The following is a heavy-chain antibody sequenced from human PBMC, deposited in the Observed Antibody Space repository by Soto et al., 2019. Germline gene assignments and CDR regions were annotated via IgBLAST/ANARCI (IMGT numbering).Heavy chain of an antibody. CDR3: ARSPNYYDSMGSNWFDP. Sequence: ASVKVSCKAPGYTFTSYGISWVRQAPGQGLEWMGWINPNSGGTNYAQKFQGWVTMTRDTSISTAYMELSRLRSDDTAVYYCARSPNYYDSMGSNWFDPWGQGTLVTVSS. J-gene: IGHJ5*02. CDR2: INPNSGGT. CDR1: GYTFTSYG. V-gene: IGHV1-2*04. D-gene: IGHD3-22*01.